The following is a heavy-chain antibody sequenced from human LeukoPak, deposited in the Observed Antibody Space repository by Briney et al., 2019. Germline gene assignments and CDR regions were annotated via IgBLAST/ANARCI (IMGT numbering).Heavy chain of an antibody. CDR2: IKQDGSER. Sequence: GGSLRLSCAASGFTFSDYWMHWVRQAPGRGLEWVANIKQDGSERYYEDSVKGRFTITRDNAKNSLSLQMNSLRVEDTAVYYCVRAIAAAASYWGQGTLVTVSS. V-gene: IGHV3-7*01. CDR3: VRAIAAAASY. D-gene: IGHD6-13*01. J-gene: IGHJ4*02. CDR1: GFTFSDYW.